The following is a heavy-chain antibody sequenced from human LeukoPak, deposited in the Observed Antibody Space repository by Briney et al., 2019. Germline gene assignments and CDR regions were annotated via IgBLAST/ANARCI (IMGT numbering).Heavy chain of an antibody. Sequence: GGSLRLSCAASGFTVSSNYMSWVRQAPGKGLEWVSVIYSGGSTYYADSVKGRFTISRDNSKNTLYLQMNSLRAKDTAVYYCARDLPGSGLYYYYGMDVWGQGTTVTVSS. D-gene: IGHD3-22*01. J-gene: IGHJ6*02. CDR3: ARDLPGSGLYYYYGMDV. CDR1: GFTVSSNY. CDR2: IYSGGST. V-gene: IGHV3-53*01.